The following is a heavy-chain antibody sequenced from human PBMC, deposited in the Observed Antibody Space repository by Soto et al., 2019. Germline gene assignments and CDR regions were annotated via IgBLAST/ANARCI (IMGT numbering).Heavy chain of an antibody. D-gene: IGHD1-26*01. CDR1: GGSISSYY. CDR2: IYYSGST. CDR3: ARLIGNSWLDS. V-gene: IGHV4-59*08. J-gene: IGHJ5*01. Sequence: SETLSLTCPVSGGSISSYYWSWIRQPPGKGLEWIGYIYYSGSTNYNPSLKSRVTISVDTSNNQVSLQLNSVTPDDTAVYYCARLIGNSWLDSWGQGTLVTVS.